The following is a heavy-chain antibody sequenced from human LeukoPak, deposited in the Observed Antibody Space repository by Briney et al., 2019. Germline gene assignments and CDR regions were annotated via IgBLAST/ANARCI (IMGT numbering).Heavy chain of an antibody. V-gene: IGHV4-34*01. D-gene: IGHD3/OR15-3a*01. CDR1: SESFIGYY. Sequence: SETLSLTCAVYSESFIGYYWSWIRQPPGKGLEWIGEINHSGSTNYNPSLKSRVTISVDTSKNQFSLRLISVTAADTAVYYCAIHPDMDSPRRKYHFDYWARDPWSPSPQ. CDR2: INHSGST. J-gene: IGHJ4*02. CDR3: AIHPDMDSPRRKYHFDY.